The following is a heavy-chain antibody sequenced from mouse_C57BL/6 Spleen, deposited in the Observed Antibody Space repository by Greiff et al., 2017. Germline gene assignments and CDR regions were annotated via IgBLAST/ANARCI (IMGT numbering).Heavy chain of an antibody. CDR2: ISYDGSN. CDR3: ARAHGAY. CDR1: GYSITSGYY. Sequence: EVKLQESGPGLVKPSQSLSLTCSVTGYSITSGYYWNWIRQFPGNKLEWMGYISYDGSNNYNPSLKNRISITRDTSKNQFFLKLNSVTTEDTATYYCARAHGAYWGQGTLVTVSA. J-gene: IGHJ3*01. V-gene: IGHV3-6*01.